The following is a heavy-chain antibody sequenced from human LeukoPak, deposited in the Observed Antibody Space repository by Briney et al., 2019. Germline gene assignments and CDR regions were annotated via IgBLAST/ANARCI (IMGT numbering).Heavy chain of an antibody. Sequence: GGSLRLSCAASGFTFSSYAMHWVRQAPGKGLEWVAVISCDGSNKYYADSVKGRFTISRDDSKNTLYLQMNSLRAEDTAVYYCARNGAVAWYYFDYWGQGTLVTVSS. CDR2: ISCDGSNK. J-gene: IGHJ4*02. V-gene: IGHV3-30*04. CDR3: ARNGAVAWYYFDY. D-gene: IGHD6-19*01. CDR1: GFTFSSYA.